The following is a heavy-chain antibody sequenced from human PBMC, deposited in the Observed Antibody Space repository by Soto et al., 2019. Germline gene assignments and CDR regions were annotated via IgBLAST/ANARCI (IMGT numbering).Heavy chain of an antibody. V-gene: IGHV4-34*01. Sequence: SETLSLTCAVYGGSFSGYYWSWIRQPPGKGLEWIGEINHSGSTNYNPSLKSRVTISVDTSKNQFSLKLSSVTAADTAVYYCARGGYYDILTGPHAFDIWGQGTMVTVSS. CDR1: GGSFSGYY. CDR2: INHSGST. J-gene: IGHJ3*02. CDR3: ARGGYYDILTGPHAFDI. D-gene: IGHD3-9*01.